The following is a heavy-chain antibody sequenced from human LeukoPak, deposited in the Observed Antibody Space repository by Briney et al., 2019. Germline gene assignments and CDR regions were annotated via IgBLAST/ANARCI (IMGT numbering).Heavy chain of an antibody. Sequence: ASVKVSCKASGYTFTGYYMHWVRQAPGQGLEWMGWINPNSGGTNYAQKFQGRVTITRNTSISTAYMELSSLRPEDTAVYYCARGFTPPLRWYQIWFDPWGPGTLVTVSS. CDR1: GYTFTGYY. J-gene: IGHJ5*02. V-gene: IGHV1-2*02. D-gene: IGHD4-23*01. CDR2: INPNSGGT. CDR3: ARGFTPPLRWYQIWFDP.